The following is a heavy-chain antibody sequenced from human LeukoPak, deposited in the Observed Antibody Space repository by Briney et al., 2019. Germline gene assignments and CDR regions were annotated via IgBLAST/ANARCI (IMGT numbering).Heavy chain of an antibody. CDR2: IYSGGST. D-gene: IGHD5-18*01. CDR1: GFTVSSNY. CDR3: ARGYGYLYYFDY. V-gene: IGHV3-53*01. J-gene: IGHJ4*02. Sequence: GGSLRLSCAASGFTVSSNYMSWVRQAPGKGLEWVSVIYSGGSTYFADSVKGRFTISRDNSKNTLYLQMNSLRAEDTAVYYCARGYGYLYYFDYWGQGTLVTVSS.